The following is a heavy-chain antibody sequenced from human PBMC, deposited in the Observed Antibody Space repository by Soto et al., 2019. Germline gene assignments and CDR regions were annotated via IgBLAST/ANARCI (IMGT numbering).Heavy chain of an antibody. CDR2: ISHNGTT. J-gene: IGHJ5*02. CDR3: ARLRGNQLLGWFDP. CDR1: GRSITRGGYY. D-gene: IGHD2-2*01. V-gene: IGHV4-31*01. Sequence: QVQLQESGPGLVKPSQTLSLTCTVSGRSITRGGYYWSWIHQHPGNGMVWIGYISHNGTTYYNPSLKSLVTIAVDTSKYQFSLKLTSVTAADTAVYYCARLRGNQLLGWFDPWGQGTLVTVSS.